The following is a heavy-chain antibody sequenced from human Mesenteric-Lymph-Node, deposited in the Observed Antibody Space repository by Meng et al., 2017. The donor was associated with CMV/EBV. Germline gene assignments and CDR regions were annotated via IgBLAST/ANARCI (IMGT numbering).Heavy chain of an antibody. D-gene: IGHD1-14*01. Sequence: EQFVEAGVGSVQPGGSLRLSCAVSGFTVRSYWMHWVREVPGKGLEWVSRIDNNDGRSASYADSVKGRFTISRDNAKNTLYLQMNTLRVEDTAVYYCVRGLAENLGWEMGYWGQGTLVTVSS. J-gene: IGHJ4*02. CDR2: IDNNDGRSA. CDR1: GFTVRSYW. CDR3: VRGLAENLGWEMGY. V-gene: IGHV3-74*01.